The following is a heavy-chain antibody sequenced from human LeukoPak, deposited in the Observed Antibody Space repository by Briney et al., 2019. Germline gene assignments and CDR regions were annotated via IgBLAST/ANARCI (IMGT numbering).Heavy chain of an antibody. CDR1: GGSVSSGSYY. J-gene: IGHJ6*02. CDR2: IYYSGST. CDR3: AKLDSSSWYPDYYYGMDV. Sequence: SETLSLTCTVSGGSVSSGSYYWSWIRQPPGKGLEWLGYIYYSGSTNYNPSLKSRVTISVDTSKNQFSLKLSSVTAADTAVYYCAKLDSSSWYPDYYYGMDVWGQGTTVTVSS. D-gene: IGHD6-13*01. V-gene: IGHV4-61*01.